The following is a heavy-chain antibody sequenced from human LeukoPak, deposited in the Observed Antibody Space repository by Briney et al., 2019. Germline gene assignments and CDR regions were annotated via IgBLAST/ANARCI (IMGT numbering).Heavy chain of an antibody. CDR2: ISSSSSYI. CDR3: ARTYYDFWSGPEYYYYYYGMDV. J-gene: IGHJ6*02. D-gene: IGHD3-3*01. CDR1: GFTFSSYS. Sequence: GGSLRLSCAASGFTFSSYSMNWVRQAPGKGLEWVSSISSSSSYIYYADSVKGRFTISRDNAKNSLYLQMNSLRAEDTAVYYCARTYYDFWSGPEYYYYYYGMDVWGQGTTVTVSS. V-gene: IGHV3-21*01.